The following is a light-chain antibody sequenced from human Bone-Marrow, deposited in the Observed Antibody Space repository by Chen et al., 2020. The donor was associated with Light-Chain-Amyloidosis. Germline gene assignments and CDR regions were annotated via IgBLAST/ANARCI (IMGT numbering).Light chain of an antibody. CDR3: CSYAGSRTWV. CDR2: EGN. Sequence: HSPPTPPPSVSGSPAQATPISFTRSNSDVGRYNLVSWYQQHPGKAPKLIIYEGNKRPSGVSNRFSGSKSGNTASLTISGLQTEDEADYYCCSYAGSRTWVFGGGAKLTVL. J-gene: IGLJ2*01. CDR1: NSDVGRYNL. V-gene: IGLV2-23*01.